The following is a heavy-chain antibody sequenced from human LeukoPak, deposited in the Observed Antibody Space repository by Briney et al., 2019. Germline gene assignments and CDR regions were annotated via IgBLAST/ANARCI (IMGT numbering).Heavy chain of an antibody. CDR3: GRMWASSSPYFDY. CDR1: GGTFSSYA. D-gene: IGHD6-6*01. CDR2: INPSGGST. J-gene: IGHJ4*02. V-gene: IGHV1-46*01. Sequence: ASVKVSCKASGGTFSSYAISWVRQAPGQGLEWMGIINPSGGSTSYAQKFQGRLTMTRDTSTSTVSMELSSLRSDDTAVYYCGRMWASSSPYFDYWGQGTLVTVSS.